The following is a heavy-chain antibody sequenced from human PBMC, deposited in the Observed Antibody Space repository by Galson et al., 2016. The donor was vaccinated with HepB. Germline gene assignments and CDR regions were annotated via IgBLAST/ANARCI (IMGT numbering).Heavy chain of an antibody. CDR3: ARVRSGYSGYANPYYYGMDV. J-gene: IGHJ6*02. Sequence: CAISGDSVSSNSATWNWIRQSPSRGLEWLGRTYYRSKWYIDHALSVKSRITINPDTSKNQFSLQLNSVTPEDTAVYYCARVRSGYSGYANPYYYGMDVRGQGTTVTVSS. CDR1: GDSVSSNSAT. D-gene: IGHD5-12*01. CDR2: TYYRSKWYI. V-gene: IGHV6-1*01.